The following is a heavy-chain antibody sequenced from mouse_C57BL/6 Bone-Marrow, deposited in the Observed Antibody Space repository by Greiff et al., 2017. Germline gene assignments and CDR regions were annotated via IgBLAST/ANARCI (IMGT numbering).Heavy chain of an antibody. CDR3: ARSGPLGRSFDY. CDR1: GYTFTSYW. D-gene: IGHD4-1*01. Sequence: VQLQQSGAELVKPGASVKMSCKASGYTFTSYWITWVKPRPGQGLEWIGDIYPTSGRTNYNEKFKSKALLTVDTSSNTAYMQLSSLTSEDAAVFYCARSGPLGRSFDYWGQGTTLTVSS. CDR2: IYPTSGRT. V-gene: IGHV1-55*01. J-gene: IGHJ2*01.